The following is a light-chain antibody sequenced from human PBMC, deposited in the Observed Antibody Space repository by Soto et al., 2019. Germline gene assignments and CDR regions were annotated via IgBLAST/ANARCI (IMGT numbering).Light chain of an antibody. J-gene: IGKJ1*01. CDR3: QHYNSYSEG. V-gene: IGKV1-5*03. CDR1: QTISSW. Sequence: DVHLTHAASTLSAYVGDRVTITCRASQTISSWLAWYQQKPGKAPKLLIYKASTLKSGVPSRFSGSGSGTEFTLTISCLQPDDFATYYCQHYNSYSEGFGQGTNVDI. CDR2: KAS.